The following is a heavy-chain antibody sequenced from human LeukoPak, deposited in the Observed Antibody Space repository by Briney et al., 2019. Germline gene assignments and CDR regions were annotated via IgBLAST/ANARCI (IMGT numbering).Heavy chain of an antibody. J-gene: IGHJ4*02. CDR3: AKDRHYGSGSYFDY. Sequence: GGSLRLSCAASGIIFSNYWMHWVRQAPGKGLVWVSRINRDGSSTSYADSVKGRFTISRDNAKNSLYLQMNSLRAEDMALYYCAKDRHYGSGSYFDYWGQGTLVTVSS. CDR1: GIIFSNYW. V-gene: IGHV3-74*01. D-gene: IGHD3-10*01. CDR2: INRDGSST.